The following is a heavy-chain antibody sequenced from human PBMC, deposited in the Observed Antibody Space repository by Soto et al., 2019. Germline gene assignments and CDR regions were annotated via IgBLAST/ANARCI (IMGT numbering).Heavy chain of an antibody. Sequence: QVQLVQSGADVKKPGASVKVSCKASGYNFTSYGISWVRQAPGQGLEWMGWISPHNDRTKYARRFQDRVTMTTETPTSTVYMELGSLRSDDTAVYYCARDLYYSSGRYFDHDAFDIWVQGTVVTVSS. V-gene: IGHV1-18*01. CDR3: ARDLYYSSGRYFDHDAFDI. J-gene: IGHJ3*02. CDR2: ISPHNDRT. CDR1: GYNFTSYG. D-gene: IGHD6-19*01.